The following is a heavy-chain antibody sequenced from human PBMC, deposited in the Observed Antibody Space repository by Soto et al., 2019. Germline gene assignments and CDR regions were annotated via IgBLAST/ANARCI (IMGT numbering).Heavy chain of an antibody. Sequence: EVQLLESGGGLVQPGGSLRLSCAASGFTFSNYAIAWFRQAPGKGLEWVSGISGSGGTTYYADSVKGRFTISRDNSKHTVHLQMNSLRAEDTAVYYCAQTPRQWLVYFDYWGQGAIVTVSS. D-gene: IGHD6-19*01. CDR1: GFTFSNYA. J-gene: IGHJ4*02. V-gene: IGHV3-23*01. CDR3: AQTPRQWLVYFDY. CDR2: ISGSGGTT.